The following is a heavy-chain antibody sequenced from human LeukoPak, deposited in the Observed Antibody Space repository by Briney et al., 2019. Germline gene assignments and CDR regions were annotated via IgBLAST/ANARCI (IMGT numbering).Heavy chain of an antibody. CDR1: GFTFSSYS. V-gene: IGHV3-21*01. Sequence: GGSLRLSCAASGFTFSSYSMNWVRQAPGKGLELVSSISSSSSYIYYADSVKGRFTISRDNAKNSLYLQMNSLRAEDTAVYYCARKVAVADTSDDAFDIWGQGTMVTVSS. D-gene: IGHD6-19*01. J-gene: IGHJ3*02. CDR3: ARKVAVADTSDDAFDI. CDR2: ISSSSSYI.